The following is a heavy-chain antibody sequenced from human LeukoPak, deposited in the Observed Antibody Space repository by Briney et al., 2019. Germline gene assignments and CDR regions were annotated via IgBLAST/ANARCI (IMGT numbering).Heavy chain of an antibody. CDR2: INHSGST. CDR3: ARGRRYPKRLSGSYNIFDY. D-gene: IGHD1-26*01. CDR1: GGSFSGYY. J-gene: IGHJ4*02. Sequence: PSETLSLTCAVYGGSFSGYYWSWIRQPPGKGLEWIGEINHSGSTNYNPSLKSRVTILVDTSKNQFSLKLSSVTAADTAVYYCARGRRYPKRLSGSYNIFDYWGQGTLVTVSS. V-gene: IGHV4-34*01.